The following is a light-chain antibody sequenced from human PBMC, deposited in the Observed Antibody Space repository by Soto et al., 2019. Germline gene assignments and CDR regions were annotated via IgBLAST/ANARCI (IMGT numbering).Light chain of an antibody. Sequence: QSVLTQPPSASGTPGHRVTISCSGGSSNIGINTVNWYQQLPRTAPKLLIYSNNQRPSGVPDRFSGSRSGTSASLAISGLQSGDEGDYYCAAWDDSLNGFYVFGTGTKVTVL. CDR1: SSNIGINT. J-gene: IGLJ1*01. V-gene: IGLV1-44*01. CDR3: AAWDDSLNGFYV. CDR2: SNN.